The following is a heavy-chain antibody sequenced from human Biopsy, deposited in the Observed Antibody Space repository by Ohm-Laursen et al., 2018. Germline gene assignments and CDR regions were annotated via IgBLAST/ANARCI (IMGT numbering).Heavy chain of an antibody. D-gene: IGHD1-1*01. CDR1: GFSLSSTGMR. CDR2: IDWDDDK. Sequence: PTQTLTLTSSLSGFSLSSTGMRISWVRQPPGKALECLGRIDWDDDKFYSPSLETRLSLSKVTTTNQVVLTLTDVDPEDTATYYCARTRAHNFGALEFWGQGILVTVSS. CDR3: ARTRAHNFGALEF. J-gene: IGHJ4*01. V-gene: IGHV2-70*04.